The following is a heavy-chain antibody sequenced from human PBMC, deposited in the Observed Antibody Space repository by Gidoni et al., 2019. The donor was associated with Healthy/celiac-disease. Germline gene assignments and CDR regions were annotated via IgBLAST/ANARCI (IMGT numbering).Heavy chain of an antibody. V-gene: IGHV4-34*01. CDR1: GGSFSGYY. Sequence: QVQLQQWGAGLLKPSETLSLTCAVYGGSFSGYYWSWIRQPPGKGMEWSGEIKHSGSTNYNPALKSRVTISVDTSKNQFALKLSSVTAADTAVYYCARGVFGADIVEGVYYDYGMDVWGQGTTVTVSS. CDR3: ARGVFGADIVEGVYYDYGMDV. D-gene: IGHD2-21*01. CDR2: IKHSGST. J-gene: IGHJ6*02.